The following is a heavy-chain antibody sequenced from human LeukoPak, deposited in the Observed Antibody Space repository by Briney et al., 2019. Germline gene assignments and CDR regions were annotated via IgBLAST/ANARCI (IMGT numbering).Heavy chain of an antibody. J-gene: IGHJ4*02. V-gene: IGHV4-34*01. Sequence: KPSETLSLTCAVYGGSFSGYYWSWNRQPPGKGLEWIGEINHSGSTNYNPSLKSRVTISVDTSKNQFSLKLSSVTAADTAVYYCARGFRYDYVWGSYRSHFDYWGQGTLVTVSS. D-gene: IGHD3-16*02. CDR1: GGSFSGYY. CDR3: ARGFRYDYVWGSYRSHFDY. CDR2: INHSGST.